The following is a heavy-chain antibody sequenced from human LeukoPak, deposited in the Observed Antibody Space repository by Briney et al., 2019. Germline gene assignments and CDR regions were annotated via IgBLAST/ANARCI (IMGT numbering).Heavy chain of an antibody. J-gene: IGHJ3*02. CDR2: IYYSGST. V-gene: IGHV4-59*01. CDR3: ATGEGGAFDI. D-gene: IGHD4-17*01. CDR1: GGSISSYY. Sequence: PSEALSLTCTVSGGSISSYYWSWIRQPPGKGLEWIGYIYYSGSTNYNPSLKSRVTISVDTSKNQFSLKLSPVTAADTAVYYCATGEGGAFDIWGQGTMVTVSS.